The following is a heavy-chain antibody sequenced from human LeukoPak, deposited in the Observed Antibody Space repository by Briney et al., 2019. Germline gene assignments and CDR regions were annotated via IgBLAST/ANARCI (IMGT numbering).Heavy chain of an antibody. CDR2: IYYSGST. CDR1: GGSISSYY. V-gene: IGHV4-59*01. J-gene: IGHJ5*02. CDR3: ARGSRIADGNWFDP. D-gene: IGHD6-13*01. Sequence: SETLSLTCTVSGGSISSYYWSWIRQPPGKGLEWIGYIYYSGSTNYNPSLKSRVTISVDTSKNQFSLKLSSVTAADTAVYYCARGSRIADGNWFDPWGQGTLVTVSS.